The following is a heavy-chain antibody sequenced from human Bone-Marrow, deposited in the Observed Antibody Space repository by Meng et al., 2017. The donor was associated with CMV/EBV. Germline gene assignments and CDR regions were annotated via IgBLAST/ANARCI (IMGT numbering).Heavy chain of an antibody. CDR1: GYTFTSYG. Sequence: ASVKVSCKASGYTFTSYGISWVRQAPGQGLEWMGWISAYNGNTNYAQKLQGRVTMTTDTSTSTAYMELRSLRSDDTAVYYCARDDNYNSSGYHRDPCGYWGQGTLVTVSS. CDR3: ARDDNYNSSGYHRDPCGY. J-gene: IGHJ4*02. D-gene: IGHD3-22*01. V-gene: IGHV1-18*01. CDR2: ISAYNGNT.